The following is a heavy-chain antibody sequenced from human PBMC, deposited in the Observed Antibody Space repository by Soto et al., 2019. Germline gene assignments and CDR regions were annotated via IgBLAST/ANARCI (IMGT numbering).Heavy chain of an antibody. CDR3: VCLRFLVWLLSCLSAYRESFEY. CDR2: IYWDDDK. CDR1: GFSLSTSGVG. V-gene: IGHV2-5*02. J-gene: IGHJ4*01. D-gene: IGHD3-3*01. Sequence: SGPTLVNPTQTLTLTCTFSGFSLSTSGVGVGWIRQPPGKALEWLALIYWDDDKRYSPSLKSRLTITKDTSKNQVVLTITNIDLVDTATFYSVCLRFLVWLLSCLSAYRESFEYWGQVALVTVSS.